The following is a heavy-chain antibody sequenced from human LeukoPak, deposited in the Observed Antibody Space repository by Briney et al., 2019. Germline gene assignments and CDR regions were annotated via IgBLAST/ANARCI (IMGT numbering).Heavy chain of an antibody. Sequence: GASVNVSCKASGYTFTSFGFIWVRQAPGQGLEWMGWINPNSGGTNYAQKFQGRVTMNRGTSISTAYMELSSLTSDDTAVYYCARGSSYTNKDWFDPWGQGTLVTVSS. CDR3: ARGSSYTNKDWFDP. CDR2: INPNSGGT. CDR1: GYTFTSFG. J-gene: IGHJ5*02. V-gene: IGHV1-2*02. D-gene: IGHD4-11*01.